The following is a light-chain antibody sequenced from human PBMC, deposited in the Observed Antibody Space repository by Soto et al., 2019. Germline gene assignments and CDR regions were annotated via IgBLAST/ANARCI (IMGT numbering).Light chain of an antibody. CDR2: GAS. J-gene: IGKJ3*01. CDR1: QSVSSSY. V-gene: IGKV3-20*01. CDR3: QQSYSRPFT. Sequence: EIVLTQSPGTLSLSPGERATLSCRASQSVSSSYLAWYQQKPGQAPRLLIYGASSRATGIPDRFSGSGSGTDFTLSINFLQPEDFATYYCQQSYSRPFTFGPGTKVDI.